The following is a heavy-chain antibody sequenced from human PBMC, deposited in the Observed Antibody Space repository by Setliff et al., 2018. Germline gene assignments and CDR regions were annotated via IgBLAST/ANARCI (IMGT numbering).Heavy chain of an antibody. CDR1: GYIFTRYR. CDR3: ARGGRVWFGELLLSFDY. Sequence: ASVKVSCKASGYIFTRYRITWVRQSPGQGLEWMGWISTRNDDTGYAQKFKGRVTLTTDTSTSTAYMELRSLRSDDTAVYYCARGGRVWFGELLLSFDYWGQGTLVTVSS. J-gene: IGHJ4*02. V-gene: IGHV1-18*01. D-gene: IGHD3-10*01. CDR2: ISTRNDDT.